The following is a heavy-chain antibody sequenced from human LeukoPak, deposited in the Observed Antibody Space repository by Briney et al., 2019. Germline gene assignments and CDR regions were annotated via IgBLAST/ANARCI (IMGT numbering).Heavy chain of an antibody. CDR3: ARLLDYGVDDAFDI. V-gene: IGHV5-51*01. Sequence: GESLKISCKSAGYSFTSYWIGWVRQMPGKGLECMGIIYPGDSDTRYSPSFQRQVTISADKSISTAYLQWSSLKASDTAMYYCARLLDYGVDDAFDIWGQGTMVTVSS. J-gene: IGHJ3*02. D-gene: IGHD4-17*01. CDR2: IYPGDSDT. CDR1: GYSFTSYW.